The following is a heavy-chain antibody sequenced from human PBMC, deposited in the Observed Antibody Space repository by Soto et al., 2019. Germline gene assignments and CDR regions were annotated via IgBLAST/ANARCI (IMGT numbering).Heavy chain of an antibody. CDR2: IKQDGSEK. CDR1: GFTFSSYW. J-gene: IGHJ4*02. Sequence: EVQLVESGGGLVQPGGSLRLSCAASGFTFSSYWMSWVRQAPGKGLEWVANIKQDGSEKYYVDSVKGRFTISRDNAKNSLSLQMNSLRAEDTAVYYCARGGGNYDFDYWGQGTLVTVSS. D-gene: IGHD4-4*01. V-gene: IGHV3-7*03. CDR3: ARGGGNYDFDY.